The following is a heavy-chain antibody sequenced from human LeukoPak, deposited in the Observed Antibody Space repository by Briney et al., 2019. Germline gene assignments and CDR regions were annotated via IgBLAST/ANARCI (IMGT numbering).Heavy chain of an antibody. CDR1: GYSISSGYY. J-gene: IGHJ3*02. D-gene: IGHD3-3*01. CDR3: ARSPGRGYDFWSGYFSDAFDI. CDR2: IYHSGST. V-gene: IGHV4-38-2*02. Sequence: PSETLSLTCTVSGYSISSGYYWGWIRQPPGKGLEWIGSIYHSGSTYYNPSLKSRVTISADTSKNQFSLKLSSVAAADTAVYYCARSPGRGYDFWSGYFSDAFDIWGQGTMVTVSS.